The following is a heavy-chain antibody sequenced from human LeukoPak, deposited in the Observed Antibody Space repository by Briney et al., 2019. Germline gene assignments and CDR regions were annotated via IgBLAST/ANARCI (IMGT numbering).Heavy chain of an antibody. J-gene: IGHJ6*04. V-gene: IGHV1-18*04. D-gene: IGHD3-10*01. CDR1: GYTFTSYG. CDR2: ISAYNGNT. Sequence: PRASVNVSCKASGYTFTSYGISWVRQAPGQGLEWMGWISAYNGNTNYAQKLQGRVTMTTDTSTSTAYMELRSLRSDDTAVYYCARDLILLWFGDYYYGMDVWGKGTTVTVSS. CDR3: ARDLILLWFGDYYYGMDV.